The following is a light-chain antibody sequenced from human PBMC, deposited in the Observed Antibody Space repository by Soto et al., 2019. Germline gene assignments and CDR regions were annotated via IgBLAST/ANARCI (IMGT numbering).Light chain of an antibody. CDR1: QSVNSRY. Sequence: ETGLAQSPGPLSLSPGAGSTLSCRASQSVNSRYFAWYQQKPGQPPRLLIYGASSRANGIPDRCSGSGSGTDFILTISRREPEDFAVYYCQQYGNSPRTLGQGTKVDIK. J-gene: IGKJ1*01. V-gene: IGKV3-20*01. CDR3: QQYGNSPRT. CDR2: GAS.